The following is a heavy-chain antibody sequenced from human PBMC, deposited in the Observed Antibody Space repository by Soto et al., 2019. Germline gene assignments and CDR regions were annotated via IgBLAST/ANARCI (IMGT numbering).Heavy chain of an antibody. Sequence: GGSLRLSCVTSGFDFGSYYMTWIRQAPGKGLEWVSHISSQSIYTNYAASVKGRFTISRDNAKNSLYLQMTSLRADDTAVYYCARELDVAARPGSQRLDHWGQGNMVT. CDR2: ISSQSIYT. J-gene: IGHJ4*02. CDR3: ARELDVAARPGSQRLDH. D-gene: IGHD6-6*01. V-gene: IGHV3-11*06. CDR1: GFDFGSYY.